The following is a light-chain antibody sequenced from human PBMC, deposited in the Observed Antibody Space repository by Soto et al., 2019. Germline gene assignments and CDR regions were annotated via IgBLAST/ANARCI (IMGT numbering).Light chain of an antibody. V-gene: IGLV4-69*01. Sequence: QSVLTQSPSASASLGASVKLTCTLSSGHSSYAIAWHQQQPEKGPRYLMKLNSDGSHSKGDGIPDRFSGSSSGAERYLTISSLQSEDEADYDCQTWGTGRGVFGGGTKLTVL. CDR1: SGHSSYA. CDR3: QTWGTGRGV. CDR2: LNSDGSH. J-gene: IGLJ2*01.